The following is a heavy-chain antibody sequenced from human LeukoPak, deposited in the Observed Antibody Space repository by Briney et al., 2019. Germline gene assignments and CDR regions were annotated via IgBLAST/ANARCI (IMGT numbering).Heavy chain of an antibody. CDR3: ARALPLRITMVRGAYDY. J-gene: IGHJ4*02. CDR1: CGSFSGYF. CDR2: INHSGST. Sequence: WATLSPTSAVYCGSFSGYFCCLLRPPPGRVLEWIGEINHSGSTNYNPSLKGRFTVSVDTSKNQFYLQLNSLTAADTAVYYCARALPLRITMVRGAYDYWGQGTLVTVSS. D-gene: IGHD3-10*01. V-gene: IGHV4-34*01.